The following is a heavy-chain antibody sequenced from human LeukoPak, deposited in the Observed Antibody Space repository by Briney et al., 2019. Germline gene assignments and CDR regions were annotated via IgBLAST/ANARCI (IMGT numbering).Heavy chain of an antibody. Sequence: QTGASLRLYCAASGFTFSNYAMSWVRQAPGKGLEWVSAVSGRDDSTYYADSVKGRFTIPRDTSKNTLYLQMNSLRAEDTAVYYCAKWGDYDILTGYYDSDYWGQGTLVTVSS. D-gene: IGHD3-9*01. J-gene: IGHJ4*02. V-gene: IGHV3-23*01. CDR3: AKWGDYDILTGYYDSDY. CDR2: VSGRDDST. CDR1: GFTFSNYA.